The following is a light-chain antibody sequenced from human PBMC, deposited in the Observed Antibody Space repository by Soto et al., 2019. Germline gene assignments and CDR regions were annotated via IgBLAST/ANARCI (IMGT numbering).Light chain of an antibody. CDR2: GVY. Sequence: IVLTQSPGTLSLSPGERATLSCRASQTGNNNYLAWYQHKSGQAPSLLIYGVYTSASGIPDSFTGSGSGTEFTLTITRLETEDSAVYFCQHYGYSQWTFGQGTKVEIK. J-gene: IGKJ1*01. V-gene: IGKV3-20*01. CDR1: QTGNNNY. CDR3: QHYGYSQWT.